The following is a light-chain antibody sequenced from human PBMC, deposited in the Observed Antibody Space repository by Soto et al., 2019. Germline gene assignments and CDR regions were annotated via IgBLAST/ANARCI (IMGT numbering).Light chain of an antibody. CDR3: AAWDDSLNGVV. Sequence: QSVLTQPPSTSGTPGQRVTISCSGSSSNIGSNSVTWYQQLPGTAPKLLIYSNDQRPSGVPARFSGSKSGTSGSLALSGLQSGDEADYYCAAWDDSLNGVVFGGGTKLTVL. CDR2: SND. V-gene: IGLV1-44*01. CDR1: SSNIGSNS. J-gene: IGLJ2*01.